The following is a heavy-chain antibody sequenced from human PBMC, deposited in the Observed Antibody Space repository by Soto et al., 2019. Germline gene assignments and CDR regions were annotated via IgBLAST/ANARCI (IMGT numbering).Heavy chain of an antibody. V-gene: IGHV4-59*01. CDR2: IYYSGST. CDR1: GGSISSYY. D-gene: IGHD2-15*01. J-gene: IGHJ4*02. Sequence: SETLSLTCTVSGGSISSYYWSWIRQPPGKGLEWIGYIYYSGSTNYNPSLKSRVTISVDTSRNQFSLKLNSVTAADTAVYYCAGSGGSLDYWGQGTLVTVSS. CDR3: AGSGGSLDY.